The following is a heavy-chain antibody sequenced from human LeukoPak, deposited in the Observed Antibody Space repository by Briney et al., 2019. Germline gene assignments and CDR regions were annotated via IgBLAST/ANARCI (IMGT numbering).Heavy chain of an antibody. CDR1: VYTFTGYY. D-gene: IGHD6-19*01. CDR3: ARSSGWGFDY. J-gene: IGHJ4*02. Sequence: ASGKVSCKAAVYTFTGYYMHWGRQAPGQGLGWMGWINPNSGGTNYAQKFQGRVTMTRDTSISTAYMELSRLRSDDTAVYYCARSSGWGFDYWGQGTLVTVSS. CDR2: INPNSGGT. V-gene: IGHV1-2*02.